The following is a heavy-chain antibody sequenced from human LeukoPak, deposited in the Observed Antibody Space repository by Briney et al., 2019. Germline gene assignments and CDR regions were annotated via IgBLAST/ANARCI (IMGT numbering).Heavy chain of an antibody. J-gene: IGHJ4*02. Sequence: PGGSLRLSCAASGFTFSSYGMHWVRQAPGKGLEWVALIWYDGSNKYYADSMKGRFTISRDNSKNTLYLQMNSLRAEDTAVYYCARDWSGVSTSNDCWGQGTLVTVSS. D-gene: IGHD3-3*01. CDR3: ARDWSGVSTSNDC. CDR2: IWYDGSNK. V-gene: IGHV3-33*01. CDR1: GFTFSSYG.